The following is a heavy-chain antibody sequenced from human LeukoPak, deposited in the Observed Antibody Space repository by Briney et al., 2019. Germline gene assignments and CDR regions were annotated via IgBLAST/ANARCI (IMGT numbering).Heavy chain of an antibody. Sequence: GGSLRLSCAASGFTFSSYAMGWVRQAPGKGLEWVSAISGSGVSTYYADSVKGRLTISRDNSKNTLYLQMNSLRAEDTAVYHCARDVFFDYWGQGTLVTVSS. CDR2: ISGSGVST. CDR1: GFTFSSYA. V-gene: IGHV3-23*01. CDR3: ARDVFFDY. D-gene: IGHD2-8*01. J-gene: IGHJ4*02.